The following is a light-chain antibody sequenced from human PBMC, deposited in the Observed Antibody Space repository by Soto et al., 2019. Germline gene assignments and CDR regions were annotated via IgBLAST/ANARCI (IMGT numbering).Light chain of an antibody. CDR3: QKYNGAPPET. V-gene: IGKV1-27*01. CDR2: AAS. CDR1: QDISTY. Sequence: DIQMTQSPSSLSATVGDRVTITCRASQDISTYLAWHQQKPGKVPKLLIYAASTLQPGVPSRFSGSGSGTDFTLTISSLQPEDVATYYCQKYNGAPPETFGPGTKGDIK. J-gene: IGKJ3*01.